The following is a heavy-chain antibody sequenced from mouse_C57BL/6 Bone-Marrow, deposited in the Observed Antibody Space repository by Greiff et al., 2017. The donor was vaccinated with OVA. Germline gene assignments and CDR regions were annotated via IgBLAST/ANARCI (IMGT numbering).Heavy chain of an antibody. CDR1: GYTFTSYD. D-gene: IGHD1-1*01. V-gene: IGHV1-85*01. CDR3: ARKIYYYGSSYCFDY. J-gene: IGHJ2*01. CDR2: IYPRDGST. Sequence: QVQLQQSGPELVKPGASVKLSCKASGYTFTSYDINWVKQRPGQGLEWIGWIYPRDGSTKYNEKFKGKATLTVDTSSSTAYMELHSLTSEDSAVYFCARKIYYYGSSYCFDYWGQGTTLTVSS.